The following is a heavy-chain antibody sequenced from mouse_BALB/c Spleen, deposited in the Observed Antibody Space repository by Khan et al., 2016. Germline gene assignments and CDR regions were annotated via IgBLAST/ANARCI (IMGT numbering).Heavy chain of an antibody. CDR2: IRSGSSTI. CDR1: GFTFSSFG. D-gene: IGHD2-14*01. Sequence: EVELVESGGGLVQPGGSRKLSCAASGFTFSSFGMHWVRQAPEKGLEWVAYIRSGSSTIYYVDTVKGRFTISRDNPKNTLFLQMTSLRSEDTARYYCAMDYRCVMDYWGQGTSVTVSS. CDR3: AMDYRCVMDY. V-gene: IGHV5-17*02. J-gene: IGHJ4*01.